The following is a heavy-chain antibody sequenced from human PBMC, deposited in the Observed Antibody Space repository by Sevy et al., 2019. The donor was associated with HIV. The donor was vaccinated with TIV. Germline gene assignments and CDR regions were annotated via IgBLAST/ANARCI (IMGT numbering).Heavy chain of an antibody. Sequence: GGSLRLSCGASGFTFSNAWMTWVRQAPGKGLEWVGRIKSKSEGGTTDYAAPVKGRFTISRDDSKNTLYLQMNSLKSDDTAVYYCTNNRVYCIDGVCGEYFHSWGQGTLVTVSS. D-gene: IGHD2-8*01. J-gene: IGHJ4*02. V-gene: IGHV3-15*01. CDR2: IKSKSEGGTT. CDR3: TNNRVYCIDGVCGEYFHS. CDR1: GFTFSNAW.